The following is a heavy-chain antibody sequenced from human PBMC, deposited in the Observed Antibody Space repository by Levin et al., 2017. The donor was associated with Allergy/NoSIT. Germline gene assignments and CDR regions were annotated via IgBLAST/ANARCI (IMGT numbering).Heavy chain of an antibody. V-gene: IGHV4-34*01. Sequence: SQTLSLTCAVYGGSFSGYYWSWIRQPPGKGLEWIGEINHSGSTNYNPSLKSRVTISVDTSKNQFSLKLSSVTAADTAVYYCAREESSGGAFDIWGQGTMVTVSS. CDR1: GGSFSGYY. CDR3: AREESSGGAFDI. D-gene: IGHD2-15*01. CDR2: INHSGST. J-gene: IGHJ3*02.